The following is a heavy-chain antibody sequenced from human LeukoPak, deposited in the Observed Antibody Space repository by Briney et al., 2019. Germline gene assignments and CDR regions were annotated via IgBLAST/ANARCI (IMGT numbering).Heavy chain of an antibody. Sequence: GESLKISCKGSGYSFTSYWIGWVRQMPGKGLEWMGIIYPGDSDTRYSPSFQGQVTISADKSISTAYLQWSSLKASDTAMYYCARRSYCSSTSCYSSYYYYYAMDVWGKGTTVTVSS. CDR3: ARRSYCSSTSCYSSYYYYYAMDV. CDR1: GYSFTSYW. D-gene: IGHD2-2*01. J-gene: IGHJ6*04. V-gene: IGHV5-51*01. CDR2: IYPGDSDT.